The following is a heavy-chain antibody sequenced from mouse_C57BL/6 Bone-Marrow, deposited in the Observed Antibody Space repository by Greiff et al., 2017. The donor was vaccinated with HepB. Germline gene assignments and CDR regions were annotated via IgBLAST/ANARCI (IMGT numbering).Heavy chain of an antibody. J-gene: IGHJ1*03. D-gene: IGHD1-1*01. CDR2: ISSGGDYI. CDR3: TRGSFYYYGSRYFDV. V-gene: IGHV5-9-1*02. Sequence: EVQLVESGEGLVKPGGSLKLSCAASGFTFSSYAMSWVRQTPEKRLEWVAYISSGGDYIYYADTVKGRFTISRDNARNTLYLQMSSLKSEDTAMYYCTRGSFYYYGSRYFDVWGTGTTVTVSS. CDR1: GFTFSSYA.